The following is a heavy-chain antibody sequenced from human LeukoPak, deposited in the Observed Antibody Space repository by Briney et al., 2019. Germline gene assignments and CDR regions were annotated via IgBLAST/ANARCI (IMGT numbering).Heavy chain of an antibody. J-gene: IGHJ4*02. CDR2: IYTSGST. CDR1: GGSISSGSYY. CDR3: ARWPWNYDSRGKFDY. V-gene: IGHV4-61*02. Sequence: PSQTLSLTCTVSGGSISSGSYYWSWIRQPAGKGLEWIGRIYTSGSTNYNPSLKSRVTISVDTSKNQFSLKLSSVTAADTAVYYCARWPWNYDSRGKFDYWGQGTLVTVSS. D-gene: IGHD3-22*01.